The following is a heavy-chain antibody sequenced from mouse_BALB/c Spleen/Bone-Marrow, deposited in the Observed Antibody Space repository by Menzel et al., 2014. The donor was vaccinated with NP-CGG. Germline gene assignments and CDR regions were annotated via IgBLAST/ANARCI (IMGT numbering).Heavy chain of an antibody. Sequence: QVQLKQSGPDLVAPSQSLSITCTVSGFSLTSYGVHWVRQPPGKGLEWLVVIWSDGSTTYNSALKSRLSISKDNSKSQALLKMNSLQTDDTAMYYCARQDYYGSFAYWGQGTLVTVSA. CDR3: ARQDYYGSFAY. J-gene: IGHJ3*01. CDR2: IWSDGST. CDR1: GFSLTSYG. V-gene: IGHV2-6-2*01. D-gene: IGHD1-2*01.